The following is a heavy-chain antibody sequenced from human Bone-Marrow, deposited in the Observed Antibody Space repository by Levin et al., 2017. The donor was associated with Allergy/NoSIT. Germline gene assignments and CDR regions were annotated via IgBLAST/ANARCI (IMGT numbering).Heavy chain of an antibody. CDR3: ARDFVVVVAATPAWFDP. CDR1: GYTFTSYG. V-gene: IGHV1-18*01. CDR2: ISAYNGNT. D-gene: IGHD2-15*01. Sequence: GASVKVSCKASGYTFTSYGISWVRQAPGQGLEWMGWISAYNGNTNYAQKLQGRVTMTTDTSTSTAYMELRSLRSDDTAVYYCARDFVVVVAATPAWFDPWGQGTLVTVSS. J-gene: IGHJ5*02.